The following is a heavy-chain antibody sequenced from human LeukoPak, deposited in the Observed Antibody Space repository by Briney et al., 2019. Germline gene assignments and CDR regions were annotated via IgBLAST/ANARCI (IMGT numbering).Heavy chain of an antibody. J-gene: IGHJ4*02. CDR2: INAGNGNT. D-gene: IGHD3-22*01. Sequence: ASVKVSCKASGYTFTSYAMHWVRQAPGQRLEWMGWINAGNGNTKYSQEFQGRVTITRDTSASTAYMELSGLRSEDMAVYYCARTTTYFYDSSGLGYFDYWGQGTLVTVSS. CDR3: ARTTTYFYDSSGLGYFDY. V-gene: IGHV1-3*03. CDR1: GYTFTSYA.